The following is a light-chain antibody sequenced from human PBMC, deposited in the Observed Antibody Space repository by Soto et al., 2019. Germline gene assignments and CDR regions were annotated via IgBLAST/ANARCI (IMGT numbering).Light chain of an antibody. Sequence: QSVLTQPASVSGSPGQSITISCTGTSCNVGDYNFVSWHQQLPGKAPKLMIYEVSHRPSGVSNRFSGSKSGNTASLTIAGLLAEDEAHYYCGSHKSRSIWVFGGGTKLTVL. CDR3: GSHKSRSIWV. CDR2: EVS. J-gene: IGLJ3*02. CDR1: SCNVGDYNF. V-gene: IGLV2-14*03.